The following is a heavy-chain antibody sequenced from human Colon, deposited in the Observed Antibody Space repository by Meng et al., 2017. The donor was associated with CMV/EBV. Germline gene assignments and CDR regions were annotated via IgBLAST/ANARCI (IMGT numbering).Heavy chain of an antibody. Sequence: ASVKVSCKASGYTFTGYYMHWVRQAPGQGLEWMGWINPNSGGTNYAQKFQGRVTMTRDTSISTAYMELSRLRSDDTAVYYCARADWNCSSTSCPRWFDPWGQGTPVTVSS. CDR3: ARADWNCSSTSCPRWFDP. D-gene: IGHD2-2*01. CDR2: INPNSGGT. CDR1: GYTFTGYY. V-gene: IGHV1-2*02. J-gene: IGHJ5*02.